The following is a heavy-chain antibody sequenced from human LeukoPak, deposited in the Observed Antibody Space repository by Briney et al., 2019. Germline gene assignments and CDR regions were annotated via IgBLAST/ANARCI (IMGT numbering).Heavy chain of an antibody. CDR1: GLTLSNYW. CDR3: ASESSDYFDGLDI. CDR2: INPGGTST. Sequence: PGGSLRLSCAASGLTLSNYWMHWVRQAPGKGLVWVSRINPGGTSTTYADSVKGRFTISRDSAKNTLSLQMNSLRAEDTAVYYCASESSDYFDGLDIWGQGTMVTVSS. D-gene: IGHD3-22*01. J-gene: IGHJ3*02. V-gene: IGHV3-74*01.